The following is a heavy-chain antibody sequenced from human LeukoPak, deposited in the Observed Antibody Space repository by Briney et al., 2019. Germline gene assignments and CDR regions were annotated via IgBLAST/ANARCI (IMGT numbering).Heavy chain of an antibody. CDR3: ARSAYSSIRN. Sequence: SETLSLTCAVYGGSFSGYYWSWIRQPPGKGLEWIGEINHSGSTNYNPSLKSRVTISVDTSKNQFSLKLSSVTAADTAVYYCARSAYSSIRNLGQGTLVTVSS. CDR1: GGSFSGYY. J-gene: IGHJ4*02. V-gene: IGHV4-34*01. D-gene: IGHD6-19*01. CDR2: INHSGST.